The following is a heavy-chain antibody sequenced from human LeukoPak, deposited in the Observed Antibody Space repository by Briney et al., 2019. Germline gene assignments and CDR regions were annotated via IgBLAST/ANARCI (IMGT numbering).Heavy chain of an antibody. J-gene: IGHJ2*01. Sequence: PSETLSLSCTVSGGSISTTYLSWLRQPAGKGLEWIGRIYTSGNTNYNPSLKSRVTMSVDTSKNQYSLILASVTAADTALYYRARDPSSWYFDLWGRGTLVTVSS. V-gene: IGHV4-4*07. CDR1: GGSISTTY. CDR3: ARDPSSWYFDL. CDR2: IYTSGNT.